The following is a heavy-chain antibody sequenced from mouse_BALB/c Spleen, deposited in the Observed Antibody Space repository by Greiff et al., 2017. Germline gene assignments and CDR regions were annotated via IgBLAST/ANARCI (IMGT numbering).Heavy chain of an antibody. CDR1: GYTFTDYN. Sequence: EVQLQQSGPELVKPGASVKISCKASGYTFTDYNMHWVKQSHGKSLEWIGYIYPYNGGTGYNQKFKSKATLTVDNSSSTAYMELRSLTSEDSAVYYCARERNYYGNSFAYWGQGTLVTVSA. CDR3: ARERNYYGNSFAY. CDR2: IYPYNGGT. V-gene: IGHV1S29*02. J-gene: IGHJ3*01. D-gene: IGHD2-1*01.